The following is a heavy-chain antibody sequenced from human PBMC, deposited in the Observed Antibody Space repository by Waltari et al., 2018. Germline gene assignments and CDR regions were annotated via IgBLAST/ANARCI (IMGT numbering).Heavy chain of an antibody. CDR3: VRRGSGSLLGAFDI. D-gene: IGHD1-26*01. CDR2: ISASSSSI. V-gene: IGHV3-21*02. J-gene: IGHJ3*02. Sequence: EAQLVESGGGLVKPGGSLSASCAASGFSFSPPNMNWVRQAPGKGLEWVSSISASSSSIYYADSLNGRFTISRDNTKNSLYLQMNSLRGDDTAVYYCVRRGSGSLLGAFDIWGQGTMVTVSS. CDR1: GFSFSPPN.